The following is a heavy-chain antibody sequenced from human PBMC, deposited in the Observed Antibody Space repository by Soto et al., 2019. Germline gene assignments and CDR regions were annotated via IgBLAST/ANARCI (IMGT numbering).Heavy chain of an antibody. J-gene: IGHJ5*02. V-gene: IGHV4-4*07. D-gene: IGHD3-22*01. CDR1: GGSINIYY. CDR2: IYSTGTA. CDR3: ARDDYYDSNNWLDP. Sequence: SETLSLTCTVSGGSINIYYWSWIRQAAGKGLEWIGRIYSTGTANYNPSLKSRVTMSVDTYENQISLRLSSVTATDTAVYYCARDDYYDSNNWLDPWGQGTLVTVSS.